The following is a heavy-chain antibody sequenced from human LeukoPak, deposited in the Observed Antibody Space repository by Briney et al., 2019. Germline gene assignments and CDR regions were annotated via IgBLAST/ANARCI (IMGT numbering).Heavy chain of an antibody. D-gene: IGHD2-2*01. CDR3: ARAYCSSTSCRKGNDAFDI. CDR2: IKQDGSEK. V-gene: IGHV3-7*01. J-gene: IGHJ3*02. CDR1: GFTFSSYW. Sequence: GGSLRLSCAASGFTFSSYWMSWVRQAPGKGLEWVANIKQDGSEKYYVDSVKGRFTISRDNAKNSLYLQMNSLRAEDTAVYYCARAYCSSTSCRKGNDAFDIWGQGTMVTVSS.